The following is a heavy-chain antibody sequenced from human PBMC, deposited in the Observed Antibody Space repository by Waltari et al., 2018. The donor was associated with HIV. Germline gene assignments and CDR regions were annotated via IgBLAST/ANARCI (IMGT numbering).Heavy chain of an antibody. CDR1: GASFRAYY. Sequence: QVRLQQWGTGLLKSSETLSRTCAVYGASFRAYYWNWIRQSPGVGLQCIGEVNDVGGVRYSPSFRCRVCMSMDVSKNQVSLNLTAVTAADTAVYDCARGRWRNRGPLPMDVWAPGAMVIVSS. CDR2: VNDVGGV. V-gene: IGHV4-34*02. J-gene: IGHJ6*02. CDR3: ARGRWRNRGPLPMDV. D-gene: IGHD3-10*01.